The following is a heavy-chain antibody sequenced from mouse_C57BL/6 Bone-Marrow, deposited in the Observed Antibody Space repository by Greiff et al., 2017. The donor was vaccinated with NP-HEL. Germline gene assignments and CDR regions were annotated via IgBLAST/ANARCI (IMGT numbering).Heavy chain of an antibody. V-gene: IGHV5-6*01. Sequence: EVQVVESGGDLVKPGGSLKLSCAASGFTFSSYGMSWVRQTPDKRLEWVATISSGGSYTYYPDSVKGRFTISRDNAKNTLYLQMSSLKSEDTAMYYCARHRGITTVPHFDYWGQGTTLTVSS. J-gene: IGHJ2*01. CDR3: ARHRGITTVPHFDY. CDR1: GFTFSSYG. CDR2: ISSGGSYT. D-gene: IGHD1-1*01.